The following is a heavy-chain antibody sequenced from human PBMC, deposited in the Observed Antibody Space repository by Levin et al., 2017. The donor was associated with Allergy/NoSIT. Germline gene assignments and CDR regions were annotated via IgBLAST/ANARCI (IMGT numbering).Heavy chain of an antibody. Sequence: PGGSLRLSCAASGFTFSNAWMSWVRQAPGKGLEWVGRIKSKTDGGTTDYAAPVKGRFTISRDDSKNTLYLQMNSLKTEDTAVYYCTTASCSSTSCYLYYYYYGMDVWGQGTTVTVSS. V-gene: IGHV3-15*01. CDR1: GFTFSNAW. J-gene: IGHJ6*02. CDR3: TTASCSSTSCYLYYYYYGMDV. CDR2: IKSKTDGGTT. D-gene: IGHD2-2*01.